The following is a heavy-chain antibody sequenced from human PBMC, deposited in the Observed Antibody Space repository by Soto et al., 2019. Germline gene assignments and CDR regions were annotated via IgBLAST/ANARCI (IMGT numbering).Heavy chain of an antibody. Sequence: QVQLQESGPGLVKPSQTLSLTCTVSGGSISRGGYYWSWIRQHPGKGLEWIGYIYYSGSTYYNPSLKSRVTISVDASKNQFSLKLSSVSAADTAVYYFARVCGGDCHHGVDVWGQGTTVTVSS. V-gene: IGHV4-31*03. CDR1: GGSISRGGYY. J-gene: IGHJ6*02. CDR3: ARVCGGDCHHGVDV. D-gene: IGHD2-21*02. CDR2: IYYSGST.